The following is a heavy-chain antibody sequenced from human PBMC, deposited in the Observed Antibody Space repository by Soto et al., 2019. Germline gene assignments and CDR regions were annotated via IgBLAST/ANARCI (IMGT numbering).Heavy chain of an antibody. CDR2: IKQDGSEK. CDR3: ATMVDYNSPYFGY. J-gene: IGHJ4*02. V-gene: IGHV3-7*05. CDR1: GFTFSSCW. Sequence: GGSLRLSCAASGFTFSSCWMSWVRQAPGKGLEWVANIKQDGSEKYYVDSVKGRFTISRDNAKNSLHLQMNSLRAEDTAVYYCATMVDYNSPYFGYWGQGTLVTVSS. D-gene: IGHD4-4*01.